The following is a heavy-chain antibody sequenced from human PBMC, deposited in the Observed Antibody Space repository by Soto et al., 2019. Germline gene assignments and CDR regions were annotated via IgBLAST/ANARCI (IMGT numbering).Heavy chain of an antibody. V-gene: IGHV4-4*07. CDR3: AKGGTYYFDS. D-gene: IGHD3-16*01. CDR2: LYTRGTT. Sequence: SETLSLTCSVSGASISNFYWSWIRQSAGKGLEWIGRLYTRGTTHYNPSLKSRVTMSIDTSKNRVSLSLTSVTAADTAVYYCAKGGTYYFDSWGQGIVVTVSS. CDR1: GASISNFY. J-gene: IGHJ4*02.